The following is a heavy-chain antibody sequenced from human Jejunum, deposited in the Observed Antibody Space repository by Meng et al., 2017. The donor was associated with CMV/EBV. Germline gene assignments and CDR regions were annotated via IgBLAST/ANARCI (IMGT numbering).Heavy chain of an antibody. J-gene: IGHJ4*02. Sequence: AASGFSFNTYAMIWVREAPGRGLAWVSAISYGGDVTYYADSVKGRFTTSRANSRNALYLQMNSLTAEDTAVYFCAKARLPAVAGFDYWGLGTLVTVSS. D-gene: IGHD6-19*01. V-gene: IGHV3-23*01. CDR2: ISYGGDVT. CDR3: AKARLPAVAGFDY. CDR1: GFSFNTYA.